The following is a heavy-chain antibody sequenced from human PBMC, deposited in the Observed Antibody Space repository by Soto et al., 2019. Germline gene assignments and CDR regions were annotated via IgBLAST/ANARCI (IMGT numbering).Heavy chain of an antibody. V-gene: IGHV4-39*01. CDR2: IYYSGST. CDR1: GGSISSSSYY. J-gene: IGHJ4*02. D-gene: IGHD2-21*01. Sequence: PSETLSLTCTVSGGSISSSSYYWGRIRQPPGKGLEWIGSIYYSGSTYYNPSLKSRVTISVDTSKNQFSLKLSSVTAADTAVYYCARRALMTLTPISIIDYWGQGTLVTVSS. CDR3: ARRALMTLTPISIIDY.